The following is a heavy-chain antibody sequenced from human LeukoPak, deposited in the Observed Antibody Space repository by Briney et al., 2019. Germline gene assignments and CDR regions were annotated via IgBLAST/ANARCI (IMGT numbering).Heavy chain of an antibody. CDR1: GYTFTSYA. J-gene: IGHJ4*02. CDR3: ARGAGFAEPLPEY. Sequence: ASVKVSCKASGYTFTSYAIQWVRQAPGQRLEWMGWINAGHGNTKYSQKFQGRVTITRDTSASTAYMELSSLRSEDSAVYYCARGAGFAEPLPEYWGQGTLLTVSS. V-gene: IGHV1-3*01. D-gene: IGHD1-14*01. CDR2: INAGHGNT.